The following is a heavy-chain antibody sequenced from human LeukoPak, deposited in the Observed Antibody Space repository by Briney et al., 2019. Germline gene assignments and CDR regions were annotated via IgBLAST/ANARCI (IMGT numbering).Heavy chain of an antibody. J-gene: IGHJ4*02. CDR1: GFTVNSNY. CDR3: ARDLNGYNPFDC. CDR2: LYSGGTT. D-gene: IGHD5-24*01. V-gene: IGHV3-66*02. Sequence: PGGSLRLSCAASGFTVNSNYMRWVRQAPGKGLEWVSVLYSGGTTLYADSVKGRFTISRDNSKNTLYLQMNSLRAEDTAVYYCARDLNGYNPFDCWGQGTLVTVSS.